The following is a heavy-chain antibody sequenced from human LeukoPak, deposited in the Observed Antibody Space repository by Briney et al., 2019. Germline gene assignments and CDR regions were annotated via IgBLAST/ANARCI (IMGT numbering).Heavy chain of an antibody. Sequence: SVKVSCKASGGTFSSYAISWVRQAPGQGLEWMGRIIPILGIANYAQKFQGRVTITADKSTSTAYMELSSLRSEDTAVYYCARTYGSGSYYYYYGMDVWGQGTTVTVSS. CDR1: GGTFSSYA. CDR2: IIPILGIA. V-gene: IGHV1-69*04. J-gene: IGHJ6*02. D-gene: IGHD3-10*01. CDR3: ARTYGSGSYYYYYGMDV.